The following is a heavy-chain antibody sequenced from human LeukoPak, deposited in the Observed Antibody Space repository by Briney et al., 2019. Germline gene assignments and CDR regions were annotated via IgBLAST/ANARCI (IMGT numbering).Heavy chain of an antibody. CDR2: IYSGGST. CDR3: ARGGGSSWYFLRPGKEYWFDP. D-gene: IGHD6-13*01. J-gene: IGHJ5*02. Sequence: GGSLRLSCAASGFTVSSNYMSWVRQAPGKGLEWVSVIYSGGSTYYADSVKGRFTISRDNSKNTLYLQMNSLRAEDTAVYYCARGGGSSWYFLRPGKEYWFDPWGQGTLVTVSS. V-gene: IGHV3-66*01. CDR1: GFTVSSNY.